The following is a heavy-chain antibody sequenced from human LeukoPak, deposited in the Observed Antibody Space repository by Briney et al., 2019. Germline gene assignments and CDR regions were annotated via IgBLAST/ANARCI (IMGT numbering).Heavy chain of an antibody. V-gene: IGHV3-30-3*01. J-gene: IGHJ4*02. Sequence: GGSLRLSCAASGFTFSSYAMHWVRQAPGKGLEWVAVISYDGSNKYYADSVKGRFTISRDNSKNTLYLQMNSLRAEDTAVYYCARVGGYSYALDYWGQGTLVTVSS. D-gene: IGHD3-22*01. CDR2: ISYDGSNK. CDR3: ARVGGYSYALDY. CDR1: GFTFSSYA.